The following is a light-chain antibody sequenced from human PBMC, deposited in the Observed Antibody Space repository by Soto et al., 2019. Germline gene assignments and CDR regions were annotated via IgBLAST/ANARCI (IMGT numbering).Light chain of an antibody. J-gene: IGLJ2*01. CDR3: SSFAGNNNLV. V-gene: IGLV2-8*01. Sequence: QSVLTQPPSASGSPGQSVTISCTGTSSDVGGYNYVSWYQQHPGKAPKLMISEVSKRPSGVPDRFSGSTSGNTASLTVSGLQAEDEADYYCSSFAGNNNLVFGGGTKLTVL. CDR1: SSDVGGYNY. CDR2: EVS.